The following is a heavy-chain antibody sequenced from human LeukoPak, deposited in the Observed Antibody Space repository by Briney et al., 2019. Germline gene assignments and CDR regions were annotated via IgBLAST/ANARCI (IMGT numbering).Heavy chain of an antibody. CDR2: IGQDGSEK. Sequence: GGSLRLSCAASGFSFNSYWMEWVRQAPGMGLEWVANIGQDGSEKLYVDSVKGRFTISRDNASNSLFLQMNSRRVEDTAVYFCARRAYDSRPEAPTDYWGPGTLVTVSS. V-gene: IGHV3-7*01. D-gene: IGHD3-22*01. J-gene: IGHJ4*02. CDR3: ARRAYDSRPEAPTDY. CDR1: GFSFNSYW.